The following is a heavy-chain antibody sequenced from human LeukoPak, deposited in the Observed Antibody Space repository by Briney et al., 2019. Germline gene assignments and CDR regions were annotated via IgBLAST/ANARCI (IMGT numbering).Heavy chain of an antibody. CDR1: GFTFSSYA. V-gene: IGHV3-30*04. CDR2: ISYDGSNK. Sequence: PGRSLRLSCAASGFTFSSYAMHWVRQAPGKGLEWVAVISYDGSNKYYADSVKGRFTISRDNSKNTLYLQMSSLRAEDTAVYYCARDGAGSSSSDWFDPWGQGTLVTVSS. D-gene: IGHD6-6*01. J-gene: IGHJ5*02. CDR3: ARDGAGSSSSDWFDP.